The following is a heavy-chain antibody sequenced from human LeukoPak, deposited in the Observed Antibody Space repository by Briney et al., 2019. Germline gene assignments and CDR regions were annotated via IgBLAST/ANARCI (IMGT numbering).Heavy chain of an antibody. CDR3: ARCVWSDSSGYYRGYFDY. J-gene: IGHJ4*02. CDR1: GGSISSYY. CDR2: IYTSGTT. D-gene: IGHD3-22*01. Sequence: SETLSLTCTVSGGSISSYYWSWIRQPAGKGLGWIGRIYTSGTTNYNPSLKSRVTMPVDTSKNQFSLKPSSVTAADTAVYYCARCVWSDSSGYYRGYFDYWGQGTLVTVSS. V-gene: IGHV4-4*07.